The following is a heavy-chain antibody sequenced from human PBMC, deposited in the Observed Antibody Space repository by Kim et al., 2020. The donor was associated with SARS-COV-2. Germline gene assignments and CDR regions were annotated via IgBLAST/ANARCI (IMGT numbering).Heavy chain of an antibody. CDR2: ISSSSSYI. Sequence: GGSLRLSCAASGFTFNSYSMNWVRQAPGKGLEWVSSISSSSSYIYYADSVKGRFTISRDNAKNSLYLQLNSLRVEDTAVYYCAAGHCYDTINYLDYWGQGTLVTVSS. V-gene: IGHV3-21*01. CDR3: AAGHCYDTINYLDY. CDR1: GFTFNSYS. J-gene: IGHJ4*02. D-gene: IGHD3-22*01.